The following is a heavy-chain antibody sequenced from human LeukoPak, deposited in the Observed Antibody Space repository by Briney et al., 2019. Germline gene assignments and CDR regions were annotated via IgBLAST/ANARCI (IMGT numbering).Heavy chain of an antibody. J-gene: IGHJ4*02. CDR1: GGSISNTNW. Sequence: SGTLSHTCGVSGGSISNTNWWTWFRPPPGKGLEWIGEVNLQGSTNYNPSLKSRVAISVDKSENHISLKLTSVTAADTAVYYCAREGGPYRPLDYAGQGTRVTVAS. CDR2: VNLQGST. V-gene: IGHV4-4*02. CDR3: AREGGPYRPLDY.